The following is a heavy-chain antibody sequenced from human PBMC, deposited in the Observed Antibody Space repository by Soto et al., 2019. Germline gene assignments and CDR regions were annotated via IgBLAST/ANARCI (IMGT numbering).Heavy chain of an antibody. CDR1: RFTLRNYV. D-gene: IGHD2-21*01. CDR3: ATSGHCGGLRCSSFDM. V-gene: IGHV3-23*01. J-gene: IGHJ3*02. CDR2: TGGSGDT. Sequence: EVQLLESGGGLVQPGGSLRLSCAASRFTLRNYVVNWVRQAPGKGLEWVSTTGGSGDTYYPDSVKGRFTISRDKSKNTVDLEMITLRAEDTAVYYCATSGHCGGLRCSSFDMWGQGTVVTVSS.